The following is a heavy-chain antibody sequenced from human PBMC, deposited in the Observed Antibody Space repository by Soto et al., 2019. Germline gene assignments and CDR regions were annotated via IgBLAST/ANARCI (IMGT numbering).Heavy chain of an antibody. Sequence: SETLSLTCTVSGGSISSNYWTWIRQPPGKGLERIGYVYTSGSTNYNPPLKSRVTISEDTAKGQVSLKVNSMTAADTAVYYCARDRRGAVAGYTLDNWGQGILVTVSA. D-gene: IGHD6-13*01. CDR2: VYTSGST. CDR3: ARDRRGAVAGYTLDN. CDR1: GGSISSNY. V-gene: IGHV4-4*08. J-gene: IGHJ4*02.